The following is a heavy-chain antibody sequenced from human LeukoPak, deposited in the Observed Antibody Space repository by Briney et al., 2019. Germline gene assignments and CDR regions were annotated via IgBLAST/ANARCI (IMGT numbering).Heavy chain of an antibody. D-gene: IGHD3-10*01. CDR1: GFTFSSYA. V-gene: IGHV3-23*01. CDR2: I. CDR3: AKGSREIWFGELFQERYFDY. Sequence: PGGSLRLSCAASGFTFSSYAMSWVRQAPGKGLEWVSAIKGRFTISRDNSKSTLYLQMNSLRAEDTAVYYCAKGSREIWFGELFQERYFDYWGQGTLVTVSS. J-gene: IGHJ4*02.